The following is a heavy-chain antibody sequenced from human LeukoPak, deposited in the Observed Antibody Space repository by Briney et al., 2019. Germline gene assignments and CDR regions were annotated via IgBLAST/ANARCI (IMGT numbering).Heavy chain of an antibody. CDR2: ISYDGSNS. Sequence: GGSLRLSCAASGFRFSSYPMHWVRQAPGKGLEWVSDISYDGSNSNCADSVKGRFTISRDNPENTLFLQMNSLRAEDTAVYYCARDGDGTAFDLWGQGTMVTVSP. V-gene: IGHV3-30*01. J-gene: IGHJ3*01. CDR3: ARDGDGTAFDL. CDR1: GFRFSSYP.